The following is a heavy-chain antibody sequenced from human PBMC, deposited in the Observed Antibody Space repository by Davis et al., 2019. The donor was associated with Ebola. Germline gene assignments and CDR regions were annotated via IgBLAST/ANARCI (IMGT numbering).Heavy chain of an antibody. CDR1: GFTFSDHY. CDR2: SGNKTNSYTT. Sequence: GESLKIPCAASGFTFSDHYMDWVRQAPGKGLEWIVRSGNKTNSYTTEYAASVKGRFPISRDDSKKSLYLQMNSLKTEDTAVYYCASFVGFISGRYYRAFDHWGQGTLVTVSS. CDR3: ASFVGFISGRYYRAFDH. D-gene: IGHD1-26*01. V-gene: IGHV3-72*01. J-gene: IGHJ4*02.